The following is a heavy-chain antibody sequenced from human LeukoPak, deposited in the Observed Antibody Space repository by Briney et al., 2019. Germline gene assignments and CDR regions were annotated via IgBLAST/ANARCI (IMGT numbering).Heavy chain of an antibody. CDR1: GYAFTGYY. J-gene: IGHJ4*02. Sequence: ASVKVSCKASGYAFTGYYMHWVRQAPGQGLEWMGIINPSGGSTSYAQKFQGRVTMTRDMSTSTVYMELSSLRSEDTAVYYCARGDGSTYYYFDYWGQGTLVTVSS. CDR3: ARGDGSTYYYFDY. CDR2: INPSGGST. D-gene: IGHD2-21*02. V-gene: IGHV1-46*01.